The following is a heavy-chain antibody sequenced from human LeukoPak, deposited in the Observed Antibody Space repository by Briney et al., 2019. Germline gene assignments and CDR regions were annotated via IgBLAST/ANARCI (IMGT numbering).Heavy chain of an antibody. CDR2: INPNSGGT. Sequence: GASVKVSCKASGYTFTGYYMHWVRQAPGQGLEWMGWINPNSGGTNYAQKFQGRVTMTRDTSISTAYMELSRLRSDDTAVYYCARDGYDYVWGSYRYTTFDYWGQGTLVTVSS. V-gene: IGHV1-2*02. CDR3: ARDGYDYVWGSYRYTTFDY. J-gene: IGHJ4*02. D-gene: IGHD3-16*02. CDR1: GYTFTGYY.